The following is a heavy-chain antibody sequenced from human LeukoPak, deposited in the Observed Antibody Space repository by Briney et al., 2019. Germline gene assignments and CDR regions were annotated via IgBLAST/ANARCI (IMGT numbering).Heavy chain of an antibody. Sequence: PGGSLRLSCAASGFTFGSYSMNWVRQAPGKGLEWVSSISSSSSYIYYADSVKGRFTISRDNAKNSLYLQMNSLRAEDTAVYYCARGVAAGGIFDYWGQGTLVTVSS. CDR2: ISSSSSYI. V-gene: IGHV3-21*01. CDR3: ARGVAAGGIFDY. CDR1: GFTFGSYS. D-gene: IGHD6-13*01. J-gene: IGHJ4*02.